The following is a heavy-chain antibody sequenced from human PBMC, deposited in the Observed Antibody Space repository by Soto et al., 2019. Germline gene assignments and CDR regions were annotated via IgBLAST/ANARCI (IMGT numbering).Heavy chain of an antibody. CDR2: IYYSGST. J-gene: IGHJ5*02. CDR3: TTQEGCGMYVYTFYP. CDR1: VGSITSSSYY. Sequence: QLHLRESGPGLVKPSETLSLTCTVSVGSITSSSYYWGLIRQPPGKVLEWIGSIYYSGSTYYNPSLKSRITISVATSKNQSSRKRSSVTATDTALYYCTTQEGCGMYVYTFYPWGQGTLATVSS. D-gene: IGHD1-26*01. V-gene: IGHV4-39*01.